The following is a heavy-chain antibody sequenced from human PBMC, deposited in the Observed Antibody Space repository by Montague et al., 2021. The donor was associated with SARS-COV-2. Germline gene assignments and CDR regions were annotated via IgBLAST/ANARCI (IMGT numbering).Heavy chain of an antibody. CDR2: IYHSGST. D-gene: IGHD2-2*02. CDR3: RVVPAGIPKGPNFYYMDV. CDR1: GGSFSGYS. Sequence: SETLSLTCAVYGGSFSGYSWSWIRQPPGKGLEWIGQIYHSGSTNYNPYLKSRVTISVDTSKNQFSLKLSSVTAADTALYYCRVVPAGIPKGPNFYYMDVWGKGTTVTVSS. V-gene: IGHV4-34*01. J-gene: IGHJ6*03.